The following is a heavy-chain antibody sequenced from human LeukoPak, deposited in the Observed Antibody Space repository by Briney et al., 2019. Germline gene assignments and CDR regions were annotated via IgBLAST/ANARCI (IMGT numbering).Heavy chain of an antibody. J-gene: IGHJ6*03. V-gene: IGHV3-11*01. CDR2: ISSSGSTI. D-gene: IGHD5-24*01. Sequence: GGSLRLSCAASGFTFSDCYMSWIRQAPGKGLEWVSYISSSGSTIYYADSVKGRFTISRDNAKNSLYLQMNSLRAEDTAVYYCARESPVRDGYFYYYYMDVWGKGTTVTISS. CDR3: ARESPVRDGYFYYYYMDV. CDR1: GFTFSDCY.